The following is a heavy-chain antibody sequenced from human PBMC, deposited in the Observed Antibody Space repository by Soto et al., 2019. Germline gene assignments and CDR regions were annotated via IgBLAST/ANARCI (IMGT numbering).Heavy chain of an antibody. CDR3: ARTSKAVTTLPFDY. CDR1: GGSISSGGYY. CDR2: IYYSGST. V-gene: IGHV4-31*03. J-gene: IGHJ4*02. Sequence: SETLSLTCTVSGGSISSGGYYWSWIRQHPGKGLEWIGYIYYSGSTYYNPSLKSRVTISVDTSKNQFSLKLSSVTAADTAVYYCARTSKAVTTLPFDYWGQGTLVTVSS. D-gene: IGHD4-17*01.